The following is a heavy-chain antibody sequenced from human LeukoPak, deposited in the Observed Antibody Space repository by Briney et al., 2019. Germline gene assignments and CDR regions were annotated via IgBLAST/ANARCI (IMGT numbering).Heavy chain of an antibody. D-gene: IGHD5-12*01. CDR1: GYTFTSYD. CDR3: ARVPSGYDLHFDY. J-gene: IGHJ4*02. CDR2: MNPNSGNT. V-gene: IGHV1-8*03. Sequence: ASVKVSCKASGYTFTSYDINWVRQATGQGLEWMGWMNPNSGNTGYAQKFQGRVTITRNTSISTAYMELSSLRSEDTAVYYCARVPSGYDLHFDYWGQGTLVTVSS.